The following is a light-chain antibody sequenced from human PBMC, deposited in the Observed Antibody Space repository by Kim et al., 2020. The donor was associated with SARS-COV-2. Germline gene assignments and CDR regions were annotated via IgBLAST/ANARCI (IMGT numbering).Light chain of an antibody. CDR3: QQYDTSPSWT. CDR2: GTS. J-gene: IGKJ1*01. V-gene: IGKV3-20*01. Sequence: ERATPSCRASHTVSSSYLAWYQQKPGQAPRLLMYGTSKRATGIPDRFSGSGSGSGTDFTLTINRLEPEDFAVYYCQQYDTSPSWTFGPGTKVDIK. CDR1: HTVSSSY.